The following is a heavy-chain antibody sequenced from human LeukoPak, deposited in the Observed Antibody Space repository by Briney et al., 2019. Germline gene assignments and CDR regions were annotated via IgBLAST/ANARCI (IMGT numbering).Heavy chain of an antibody. CDR2: ISGSGGST. D-gene: IGHD2-2*01. J-gene: IGHJ4*02. V-gene: IGHV3-23*01. CDR3: AKVPDSYCSSTSSVGWGFDY. CDR1: GFTFSSYA. Sequence: GGSLRLSCAASGFTFSSYAMSWVRQAPGKGLEWVSAISGSGGSTYYADSVKGRFTISRDNSKNTLYLQMNSLRAEDTAVYYCAKVPDSYCSSTSSVGWGFDYWGQGTLVTVSS.